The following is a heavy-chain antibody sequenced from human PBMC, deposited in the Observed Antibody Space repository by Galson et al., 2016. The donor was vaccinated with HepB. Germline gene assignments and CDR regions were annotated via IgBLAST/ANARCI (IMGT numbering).Heavy chain of an antibody. J-gene: IGHJ6*02. CDR2: IYHSGST. D-gene: IGHD3-3*01. Sequence: TLSLTCTVSGGSIRSGGYYWSWIRQHPGKGLEWIRYIYHSGSTYYNPSLKSRVTISVDRSKNQFSLKLSSVTAADTAVYYCARGEYYDFWSGYYGMDVWGLGTLVTVSS. V-gene: IGHV4-30-2*01. CDR1: GGSIRSGGYY. CDR3: ARGEYYDFWSGYYGMDV.